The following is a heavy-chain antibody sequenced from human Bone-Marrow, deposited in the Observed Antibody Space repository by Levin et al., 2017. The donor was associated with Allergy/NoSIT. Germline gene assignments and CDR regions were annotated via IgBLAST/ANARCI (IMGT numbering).Heavy chain of an antibody. J-gene: IGHJ4*02. CDR1: GYATHGYW. V-gene: IGHV5-51*01. Sequence: GESLKISCKSSGYATHGYWIGWVRQLPGKGLEWMGLIYPDDSNTKYSPSFRGLITFSVDKSTATAYLQWSSLKASDTAIYYCARLTGFFHLGVFFDFWGQGTLVTVSS. CDR2: IYPDDSNT. D-gene: IGHD1-14*01. CDR3: ARLTGFFHLGVFFDF.